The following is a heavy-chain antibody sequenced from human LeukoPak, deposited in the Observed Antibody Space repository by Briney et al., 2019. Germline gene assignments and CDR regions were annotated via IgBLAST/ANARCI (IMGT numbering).Heavy chain of an antibody. V-gene: IGHV4-4*07. J-gene: IGHJ4*02. CDR3: AREVVAATFDN. CDR2: FYASGST. D-gene: IGHD2-15*01. Sequence: SETLSLTCTVSGGSLSSYFWSWIRQPAGNGLEWIGRFYASGSTIYNPSLKSRVTISVDRSMNQFSLNLSSVTAADTAVYYCAREVVAATFDNWGQGTLVTVSS. CDR1: GGSLSSYF.